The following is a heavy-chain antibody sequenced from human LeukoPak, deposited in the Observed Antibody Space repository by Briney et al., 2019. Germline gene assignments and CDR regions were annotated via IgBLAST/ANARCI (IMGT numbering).Heavy chain of an antibody. D-gene: IGHD5-18*01. J-gene: IGHJ4*02. CDR1: GGSISSYY. Sequence: SETLSLTCTVSGGSISSYYWSWIRQPPGKGLEWIGYIYYSGSTHYNPSLKSRVTISVDTSKNQFSLKLSSVTAADTAVYYCASQKSVDTFDYWGQGTLVTVSS. V-gene: IGHV4-59*08. CDR3: ASQKSVDTFDY. CDR2: IYYSGST.